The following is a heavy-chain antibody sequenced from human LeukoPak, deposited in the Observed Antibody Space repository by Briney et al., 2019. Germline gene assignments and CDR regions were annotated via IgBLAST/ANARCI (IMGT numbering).Heavy chain of an antibody. D-gene: IGHD3-22*01. V-gene: IGHV3-49*04. CDR3: TRAIKRQSTMIVVVIGEEDAFDI. Sequence: GRSLRLSCTASGFTFGAYAMSWVRQAPGKGLEWVGFIRSKAYGGTTEYAASVKGRFTISRDDSKSIAYLQMNSMKTEDTAVYYCTRAIKRQSTMIVVVIGEEDAFDIWGQGTMVTVSS. CDR1: GFTFGAYA. J-gene: IGHJ3*02. CDR2: IRSKAYGGTT.